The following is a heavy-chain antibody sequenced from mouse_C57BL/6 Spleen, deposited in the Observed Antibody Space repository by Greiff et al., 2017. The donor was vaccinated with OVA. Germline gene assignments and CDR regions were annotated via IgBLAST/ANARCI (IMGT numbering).Heavy chain of an antibody. CDR1: GFTFRSYA. Sequence: EVKLVEPGAGLVKPGGSLKLSCAASGFTFRSYAMSWVRQTPEQRLEWVANISTGGDIIYYPDTVKGRFTISRDNARNTLYLQMSSLKSEDTAMYYCTYYYGSSYAMDYWGQGTSVTVSS. CDR3: TYYYGSSYAMDY. CDR2: ISTGGDII. V-gene: IGHV5-9-1*02. D-gene: IGHD1-1*01. J-gene: IGHJ4*01.